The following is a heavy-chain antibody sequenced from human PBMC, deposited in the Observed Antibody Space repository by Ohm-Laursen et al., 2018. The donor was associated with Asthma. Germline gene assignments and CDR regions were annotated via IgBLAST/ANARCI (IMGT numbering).Heavy chain of an antibody. V-gene: IGHV3-23*01. CDR3: ARETATGSQNIHYYDLDV. J-gene: IGHJ6*02. D-gene: IGHD2-15*01. CDR2: IIGSGADT. Sequence: SLRLSCAASGFTFSSYAMSWVRQAPGKGLECVSAIIGSGADTYYADSVKGRFTISRDNSKNTLYLQMNTLRAEDTAVYYCARETATGSQNIHYYDLDVWGQGTTVIASS. CDR1: GFTFSSYA.